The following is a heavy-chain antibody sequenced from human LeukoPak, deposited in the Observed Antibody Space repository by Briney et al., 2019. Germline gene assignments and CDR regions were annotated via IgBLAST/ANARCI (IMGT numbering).Heavy chain of an antibody. CDR3: ARRSIAAVDS. Sequence: SQTLSLTCTVSGGSIRSSSYYWGWIRQPPGKGLEWVASIYDSGSTYYNPSLKSRVTISVDTSKNQFSLKLSSVTAADTAVYFCARRSIAAVDSWGQGTLVTVSS. CDR2: IYDSGST. D-gene: IGHD6-6*01. J-gene: IGHJ4*02. CDR1: GGSIRSSSYY. V-gene: IGHV4-39*01.